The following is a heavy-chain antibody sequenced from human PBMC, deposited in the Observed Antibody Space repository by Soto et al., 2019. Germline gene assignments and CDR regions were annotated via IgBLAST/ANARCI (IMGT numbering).Heavy chain of an antibody. Sequence: TLSLTCTVSGGSIRSGGYYWSWVRQNPRRGLEWIGNIYYSGNTYYNPSLKSRLTISVDTSKNQFSLNLSSVTAADTAVYYCARDRLMATAGTARHYFGLDVWGQGTTVTVSS. D-gene: IGHD5-18*01. CDR2: IYYSGNT. J-gene: IGHJ6*02. V-gene: IGHV4-31*03. CDR1: GGSIRSGGYY. CDR3: ARDRLMATAGTARHYFGLDV.